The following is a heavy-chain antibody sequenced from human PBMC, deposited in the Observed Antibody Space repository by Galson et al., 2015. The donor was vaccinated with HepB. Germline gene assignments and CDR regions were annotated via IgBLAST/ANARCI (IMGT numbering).Heavy chain of an antibody. CDR1: GFTFSSYS. CDR2: ISSSSSYI. V-gene: IGHV3-21*01. CDR3: ARDESYYGSSPDY. Sequence: SLRLSCAASGFTFSSYSMNWVRQAPGKGLEWVSSISSSSSYIYYADSVKGRFTISRGNAKNSLYLQMNSLRAEDTAVYYCARDESYYGSSPDYWGQGTLVTVSS. D-gene: IGHD3-10*01. J-gene: IGHJ4*02.